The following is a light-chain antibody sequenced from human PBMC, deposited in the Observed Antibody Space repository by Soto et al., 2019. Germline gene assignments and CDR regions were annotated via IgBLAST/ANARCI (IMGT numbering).Light chain of an antibody. Sequence: EIVLTQSPATLSLSPGERATLSCRASQSVSSYLAWYQQKPGQAPRLLIYDALNRATGIPARFSGSGSGTDFTLTISSLEPEDFAVYYCQQFGSSPGFTFGPGTKVDIK. CDR3: QQFGSSPGFT. CDR1: QSVSSY. J-gene: IGKJ3*01. CDR2: DAL. V-gene: IGKV3-11*01.